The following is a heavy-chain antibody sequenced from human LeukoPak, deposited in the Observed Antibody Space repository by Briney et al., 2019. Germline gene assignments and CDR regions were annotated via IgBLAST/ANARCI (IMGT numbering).Heavy chain of an antibody. J-gene: IGHJ5*02. D-gene: IGHD5-24*01. CDR3: ARQSDGYDSNWFDP. CDR1: GGSISTYY. Sequence: RTSETLSFTCAVSGGSISTYYWSWIRQPAGKGLEWIGRIYTSGSTNYNPSLKSRVTMSVDTSKNQFSLNLRSVTAADTAVYYCARQSDGYDSNWFDPWGQGTLVTVSS. CDR2: IYTSGST. V-gene: IGHV4-4*07.